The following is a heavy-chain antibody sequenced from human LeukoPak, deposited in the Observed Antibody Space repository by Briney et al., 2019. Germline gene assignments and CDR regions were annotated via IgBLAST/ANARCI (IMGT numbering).Heavy chain of an antibody. V-gene: IGHV1-46*01. CDR1: GYTFTTYY. J-gene: IGHJ4*02. Sequence: GASVKVSCKASGYTFTTYYMHWVRQAPGQGLEWMGIINPSGGSTSYAQKFQGRVTMTRDTSTSTVYTERSSLRSEDTAVYYCARGGWLQLSYFDYWGQGTLVTVSS. CDR3: ARGGWLQLSYFDY. D-gene: IGHD5-24*01. CDR2: INPSGGST.